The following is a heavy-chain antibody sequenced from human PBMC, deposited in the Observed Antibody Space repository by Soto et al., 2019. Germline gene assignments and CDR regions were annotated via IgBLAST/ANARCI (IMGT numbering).Heavy chain of an antibody. V-gene: IGHV3-23*01. CDR3: AKGGLGVRYFDWLLTNLDY. J-gene: IGHJ4*02. Sequence: PGGSLRLSCAASGFTFSSYAMSWVRQAPGKGLEWVSAISGSGGSTYYADSVKGRFTISRDNSKNTLYLQMNSLRAEDTAVYYCAKGGLGVRYFDWLLTNLDYWGQGTLVTVSS. CDR1: GFTFSSYA. CDR2: ISGSGGST. D-gene: IGHD3-9*01.